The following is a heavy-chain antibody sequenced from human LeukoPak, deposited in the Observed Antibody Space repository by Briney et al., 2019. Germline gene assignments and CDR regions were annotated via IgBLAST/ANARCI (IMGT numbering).Heavy chain of an antibody. V-gene: IGHV1-18*01. CDR2: ISAYNGNT. D-gene: IGHD6-13*01. CDR3: ARDRRIANWFDP. CDR1: XYTFTSYG. J-gene: IGHJ5*02. Sequence: ASVKVSCKASXYTFTSYGISWVRQAPGQGLEWMGWISAYNGNTNYAQKLQGRVTMTTDTSTSTAYMELRSLRSDDTAVYYCARDRRIANWFDPWGQGTLVTVSS.